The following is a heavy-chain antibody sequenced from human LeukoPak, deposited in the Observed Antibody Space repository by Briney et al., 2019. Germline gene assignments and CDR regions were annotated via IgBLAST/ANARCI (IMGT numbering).Heavy chain of an antibody. J-gene: IGHJ5*02. V-gene: IGHV3-11*01. Sequence: PGGSLRLSCAASGFTFSDYYMSWIRQAPGKGLEWVSYLSSSGSTIYYADSVKGRFTISRDNAKNSLYLQMNSLRAEDTAVYYCARVKEIAARSNWFDPWGQGTLVTVSS. D-gene: IGHD6-6*01. CDR1: GFTFSDYY. CDR2: LSSSGSTI. CDR3: ARVKEIAARSNWFDP.